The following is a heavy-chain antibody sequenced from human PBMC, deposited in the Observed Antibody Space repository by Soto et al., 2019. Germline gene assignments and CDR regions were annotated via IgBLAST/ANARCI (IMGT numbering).Heavy chain of an antibody. CDR1: GYTFTSYA. Sequence: QVQLVQSGAELKKPGASVKVSCKASGYTFTSYALHWVRQAPGQRLEWMGWINAGNGHTKYSREFRDRLTITMDTRARTAYMELRSLTSADTAVFYCARDFAGGFNDAFDFWGKGTMVTVSS. CDR3: ARDFAGGFNDAFDF. D-gene: IGHD5-12*01. J-gene: IGHJ3*01. CDR2: INAGNGHT. V-gene: IGHV1-3*01.